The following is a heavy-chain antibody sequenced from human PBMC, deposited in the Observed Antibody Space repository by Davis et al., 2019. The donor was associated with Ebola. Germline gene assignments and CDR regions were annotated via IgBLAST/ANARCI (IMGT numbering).Heavy chain of an antibody. J-gene: IGHJ4*02. CDR1: GGSISSGDYS. D-gene: IGHD3-16*02. CDR2: IYYSGST. CDR3: ARFALGLWGSYRQFDY. Sequence: SETLSLTCTVSGGSISSGDYSWSWIRQPPGKGLEWIGYIYYSGSTYYNPSLKSRVTISVDTSKNQFSLKLSSVTAADTAVYYCARFALGLWGSYRQFDYWGQGTLVTVSS. V-gene: IGHV4-30-4*02.